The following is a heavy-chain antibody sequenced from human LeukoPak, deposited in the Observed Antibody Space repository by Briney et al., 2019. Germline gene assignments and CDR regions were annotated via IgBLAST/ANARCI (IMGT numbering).Heavy chain of an antibody. CDR1: GGSISSGGYS. J-gene: IGHJ5*02. V-gene: IGHV4-30-4*07. CDR2: IYYSGST. D-gene: IGHD1-1*01. CDR3: ARGVWNQLPHWFDP. Sequence: PSETLSLTCAVSGGSISSGGYSWSWIRQPPGQGLEWIGYIYYSGSTYYNPSLKSRVTISVDTYKNQFSLKLSSVTAADTAVYYCARGVWNQLPHWFDPWGQGTLVTVSS.